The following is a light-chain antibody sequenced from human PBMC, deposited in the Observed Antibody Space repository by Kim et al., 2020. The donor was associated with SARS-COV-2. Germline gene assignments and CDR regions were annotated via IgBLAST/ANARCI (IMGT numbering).Light chain of an antibody. CDR2: RNN. CDR1: NNNVGNQG. CDR3: SAWDSSLNVWV. J-gene: IGLJ3*02. Sequence: QAGLTQPPSVSKGLGQTATLTCTGNNNNVGNQGAAWLQQHQGHPPKLLSYRNNNRPSGVSERFSASRSGDTASLTITRLQPEDETDYYCSAWDSSLNVWVFGGGTQLTVL. V-gene: IGLV10-54*04.